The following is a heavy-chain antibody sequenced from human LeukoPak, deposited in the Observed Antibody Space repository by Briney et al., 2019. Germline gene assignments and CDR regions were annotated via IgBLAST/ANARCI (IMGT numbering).Heavy chain of an antibody. CDR1: GGSFSPYY. Sequence: SETLSLTCTVSGGSFSPYYWIWIRQPPGKGLEWIGYIYYSGSTNYNPSLQSRVTISVDTSKNQFSLKLSSVTAADTAIYYCAREGLVARPLDYWGQGILVTVSS. V-gene: IGHV4-59*12. CDR3: AREGLVARPLDY. D-gene: IGHD2-8*02. J-gene: IGHJ4*02. CDR2: IYYSGST.